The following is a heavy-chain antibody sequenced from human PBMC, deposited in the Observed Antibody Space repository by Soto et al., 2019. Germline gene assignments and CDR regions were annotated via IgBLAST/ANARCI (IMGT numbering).Heavy chain of an antibody. J-gene: IGHJ6*03. Sequence: SETLSLTCTVSGGSISSSSYYWVLIRQPPGKGLEWIGSIYYSGSTYYNPSLKSRVTISVDTSKNQFSLKLSSVTAADTAVYYCARHVGYDFWSVQNYYMDVWGKGTTVTVSS. D-gene: IGHD3-3*01. CDR2: IYYSGST. CDR1: GGSISSSSYY. V-gene: IGHV4-39*01. CDR3: ARHVGYDFWSVQNYYMDV.